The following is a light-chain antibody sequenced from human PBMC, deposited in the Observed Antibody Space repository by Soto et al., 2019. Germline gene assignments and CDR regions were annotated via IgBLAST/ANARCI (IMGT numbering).Light chain of an antibody. CDR2: QVT. V-gene: IGLV2-8*01. J-gene: IGLJ1*01. CDR3: TSYAGGNRFV. CDR1: INDVGGYNY. Sequence: QSALTQPPSASGSPGQSVTISCAGTINDVGGYNYVSWYQQHPGKVPQLMIYQVTKRPSGVPDRFSASKSDTTASLTISGLQAEDEGDYYCTSYAGGNRFVFGTG.